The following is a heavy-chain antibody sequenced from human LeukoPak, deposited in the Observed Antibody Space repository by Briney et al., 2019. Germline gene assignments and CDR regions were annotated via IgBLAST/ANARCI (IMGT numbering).Heavy chain of an antibody. CDR2: ISWDGGST. CDR1: GFTFDDYT. D-gene: IGHD3-10*01. Sequence: GGSLRLSCAASGFTFDDYTMHWVRQAPGKGLEWVSLISWDGGSTYYVDSVKGRFTISRDNSKNSLYLQMNSLRTEDTALYYCAKGRLVRGVTTLVDYWGQGTLDTVSS. V-gene: IGHV3-43*01. J-gene: IGHJ4*02. CDR3: AKGRLVRGVTTLVDY.